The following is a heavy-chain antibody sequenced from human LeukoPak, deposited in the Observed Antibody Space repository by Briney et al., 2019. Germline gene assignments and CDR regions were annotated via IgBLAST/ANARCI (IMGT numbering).Heavy chain of an antibody. V-gene: IGHV1-2*02. D-gene: IGHD4-23*01. Sequence: ASVKVSCKASGYTFTGYYMHWVRQAPGQGLEWMGWINPNSGGTNYAQKFQGRVTMTRDTSISAAYMELGRLRSDDSAVYYCARVYGGWFDPWGQGTLVTVSS. CDR3: ARVYGGWFDP. CDR1: GYTFTGYY. J-gene: IGHJ5*02. CDR2: INPNSGGT.